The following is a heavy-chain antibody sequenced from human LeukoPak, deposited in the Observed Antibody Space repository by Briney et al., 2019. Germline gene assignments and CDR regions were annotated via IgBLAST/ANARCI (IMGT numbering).Heavy chain of an antibody. J-gene: IGHJ5*02. Sequence: ASVKVSCKASGYTFTSYAINWVRQAPGQGLEWMGWINTNTGNPTYAQGFTGRFVLSLDTSVSTAYLQISSLKAEDTAVYYCARGRRDGDYSRDWFDPWGQGTLVTVSS. CDR1: GYTFTSYA. D-gene: IGHD4-17*01. CDR2: INTNTGNP. CDR3: ARGRRDGDYSRDWFDP. V-gene: IGHV7-4-1*02.